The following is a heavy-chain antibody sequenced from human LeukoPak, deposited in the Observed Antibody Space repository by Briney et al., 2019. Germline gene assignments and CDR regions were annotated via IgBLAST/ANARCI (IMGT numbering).Heavy chain of an antibody. J-gene: IGHJ4*02. CDR3: ASVYSSGWYFDY. CDR2: INPNSGGT. CDR1: GYTFTGYY. D-gene: IGHD6-19*01. Sequence: ASVKVSCKASGYTFTGYYMHWVRQAPGQGLEWMGWINPNSGGTSYAQKFQGRVTMTRDTPITTAYMELSSLISDDTAVYYCASVYSSGWYFDYWGQGTLVTVSS. V-gene: IGHV1-2*02.